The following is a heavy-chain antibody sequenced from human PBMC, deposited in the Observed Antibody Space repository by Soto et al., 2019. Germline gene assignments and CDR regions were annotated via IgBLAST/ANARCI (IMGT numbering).Heavy chain of an antibody. CDR1: GGSISSYF. Sequence: SETLSLTCTVSGGSISSYFYIWVRQPPGKGLEWIGSVYYTGTTDYNPSLKSRVTISVDKSKTQFSLNLRSVTAADTAVYYCAREREAVPRAFDYWGRGTLVTVSS. CDR3: AREREAVPRAFDY. D-gene: IGHD6-19*01. J-gene: IGHJ4*02. V-gene: IGHV4-59*01. CDR2: VYYTGTT.